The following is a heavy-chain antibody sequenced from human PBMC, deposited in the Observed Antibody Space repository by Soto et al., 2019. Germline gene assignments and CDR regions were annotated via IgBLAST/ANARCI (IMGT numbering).Heavy chain of an antibody. Sequence: EVQLLESGGGLVQPGGSLRLSCAASGFTFSSYAMSWVRQAPGKGLEWVSAISGSGGSTYYADSVKGRFTISRDNSKNTLYLQMNSLRAEDTAVYYCAKIQALSSIAARPYFDYWGQGTLVTVSS. CDR1: GFTFSSYA. CDR2: ISGSGGST. CDR3: AKIQALSSIAARPYFDY. J-gene: IGHJ4*02. D-gene: IGHD6-6*01. V-gene: IGHV3-23*01.